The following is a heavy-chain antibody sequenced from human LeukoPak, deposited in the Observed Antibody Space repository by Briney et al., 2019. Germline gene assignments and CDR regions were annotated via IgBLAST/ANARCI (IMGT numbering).Heavy chain of an antibody. CDR3: AKDTGRGGSYYYDAFDI. D-gene: IGHD1-26*01. Sequence: GGSLRLSCAASGFTFSSYSMNWVRQAPGKGLEWVANIKQDGSEKYYVDSVKGRFTISRDNAKNSLYLQMNSLRAEDTAVYYCAKDTGRGGSYYYDAFDIWGQGTMVTVSS. V-gene: IGHV3-7*01. CDR1: GFTFSSYS. CDR2: IKQDGSEK. J-gene: IGHJ3*02.